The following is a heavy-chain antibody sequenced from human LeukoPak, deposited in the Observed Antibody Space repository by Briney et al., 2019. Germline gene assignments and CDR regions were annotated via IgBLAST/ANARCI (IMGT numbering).Heavy chain of an antibody. CDR2: IWYSGFT. Sequence: RPSETLSLTCAVYGGSLSDYYWSWIRQPPGKGLGWIGYIWYSGFTYYNPSLKSRVTISVDTSKDQFFLKLSSVTAADTAVYYCARGRGSSGIDYWGQGTLVTVSS. V-gene: IGHV4-34*01. CDR1: GGSLSDYY. D-gene: IGHD6-19*01. J-gene: IGHJ4*02. CDR3: ARGRGSSGIDY.